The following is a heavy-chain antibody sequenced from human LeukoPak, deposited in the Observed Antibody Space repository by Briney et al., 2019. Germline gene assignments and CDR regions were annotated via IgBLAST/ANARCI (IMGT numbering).Heavy chain of an antibody. CDR1: GGSISSGGYS. D-gene: IGHD2-15*01. V-gene: IGHV4-30-2*01. CDR3: ARKLGYCSGGSCLGHAFDI. Sequence: SETLSLTCAVSGGSISSGGYSWSWIRQPPGTGLEWIGYIYHSGSTYYNPSLKSRVTISVDRSKNQFSLKLSSVTAADTAVYYCARKLGYCSGGSCLGHAFDIWGQGTMVTVSS. J-gene: IGHJ3*02. CDR2: IYHSGST.